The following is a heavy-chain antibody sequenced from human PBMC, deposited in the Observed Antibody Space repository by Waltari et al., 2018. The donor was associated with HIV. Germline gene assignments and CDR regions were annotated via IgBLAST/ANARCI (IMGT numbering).Heavy chain of an antibody. J-gene: IGHJ4*02. V-gene: IGHV3-49*03. CDR2: IRSKAYGGTT. Sequence: EVQLVESGGGLVQPGRSLRLSCTASGFTFGDYAMSWFRQAPGKGLGWVSFIRSKAYGGTTEYAASVKGIFTISRDDSKSIAYLQMNSLKTEDTAVYYCLPDYDILTGYLAFDYWGQGTLVTVSS. CDR3: LPDYDILTGYLAFDY. CDR1: GFTFGDYA. D-gene: IGHD3-9*01.